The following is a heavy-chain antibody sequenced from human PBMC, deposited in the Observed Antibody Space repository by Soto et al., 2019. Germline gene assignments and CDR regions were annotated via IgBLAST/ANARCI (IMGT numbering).Heavy chain of an antibody. CDR3: TKDLVTTITTLGH. V-gene: IGHV3-23*01. J-gene: IGHJ4*02. CDR2: ISGVGTSK. Sequence: GGSLRLSCAASGYTFSSYVMTWVRQAPGKGLEWVSSISGVGTSKFYADSVKGRFTISRDNSKNILYLQMDSLRAEDTAVYYCTKDLVTTITTLGHWGQGTLVTVFS. CDR1: GYTFSSYV. D-gene: IGHD4-17*01.